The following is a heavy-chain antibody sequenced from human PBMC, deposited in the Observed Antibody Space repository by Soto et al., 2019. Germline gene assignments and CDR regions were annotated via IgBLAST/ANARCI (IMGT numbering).Heavy chain of an antibody. J-gene: IGHJ4*02. CDR1: GFTFSSYW. CDR2: INPGGSIT. Sequence: EEQLVESGGGLVQPGGSLRLSCAASGFTFSSYWMHWVRQAPGKGLVWVSRINPGGSITAYADSVKGRLTISRDNAKTTLYLQMNTLRGDDTAVYYCARVPTGKYGVWNYWGQGTLVTFSS. D-gene: IGHD2-8*01. V-gene: IGHV3-74*01. CDR3: ARVPTGKYGVWNY.